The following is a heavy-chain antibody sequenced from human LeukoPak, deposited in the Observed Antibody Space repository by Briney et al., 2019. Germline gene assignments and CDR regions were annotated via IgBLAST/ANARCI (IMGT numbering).Heavy chain of an antibody. D-gene: IGHD3-22*01. V-gene: IGHV3-23*01. Sequence: GGSLRLSCAASGFTFSSYGMSWVRQAPGRGLECVSAITGTGDATYYADSVKGRFTISRDNSKNTLYLQLNSLRAEDTAVYYCAKAYGSNGYFQLPIDCWGQGTLVTVSS. J-gene: IGHJ4*02. CDR3: AKAYGSNGYFQLPIDC. CDR2: ITGTGDAT. CDR1: GFTFSSYG.